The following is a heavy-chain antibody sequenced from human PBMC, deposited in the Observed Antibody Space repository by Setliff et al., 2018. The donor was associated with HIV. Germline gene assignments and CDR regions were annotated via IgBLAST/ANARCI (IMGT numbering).Heavy chain of an antibody. CDR1: GYTFTDYF. D-gene: IGHD3-3*01. V-gene: IGHV1-2*02. CDR2: IDPNSDDT. CDR3: ARTEYFDFWSGPRGFDP. J-gene: IGHJ5*02. Sequence: VKVSCKTSGYTFTDYFIHWVRQAPGQGLEWMGWIDPNSDDTTYAQNFQGRVTMTIDTSVNTAYLELSRLRTDDTAVYYCARTEYFDFWSGPRGFDPWGQGTLVTVSS.